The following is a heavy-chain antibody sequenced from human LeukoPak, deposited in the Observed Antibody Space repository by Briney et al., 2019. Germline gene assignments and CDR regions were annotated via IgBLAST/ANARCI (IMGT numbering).Heavy chain of an antibody. CDR3: ARSGGGRPFDP. CDR1: GGSISSYY. J-gene: IGHJ5*02. D-gene: IGHD2-15*01. V-gene: IGHV4-59*01. CDR2: IYYSGST. Sequence: SETLSLTCTVSGGSISSYYWSWIRQPPGKGLEWIAYIYYSGSTKYNPSPKSRVTISVDTSKNQFSLKLSSVTAADTAVYYCARSGGGRPFDPWGQGTLVTVSS.